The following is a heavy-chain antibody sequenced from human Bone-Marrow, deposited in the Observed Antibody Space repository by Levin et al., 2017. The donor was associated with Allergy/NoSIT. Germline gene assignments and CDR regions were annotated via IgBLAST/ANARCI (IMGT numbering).Heavy chain of an antibody. CDR3: ARSPSMAYFDV. CDR2: ISNTGSA. Sequence: PSETLSLTCSVSGDSMNSGAYYWSWIRQHPGKGLEWIGYISNTGSAYYSPSLKSRVSILIDTSKKQFSLKLRSVTAADTAIYYCARSPSMAYFDVWGKGTLVSVSS. V-gene: IGHV4-31*02. D-gene: IGHD5-24*01. J-gene: IGHJ4*02. CDR1: GDSMNSGAYY.